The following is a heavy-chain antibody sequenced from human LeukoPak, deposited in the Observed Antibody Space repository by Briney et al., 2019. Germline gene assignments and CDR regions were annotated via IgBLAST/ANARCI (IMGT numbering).Heavy chain of an antibody. J-gene: IGHJ5*02. CDR2: IIPIFGTA. D-gene: IGHD2-15*01. CDR1: GGTFISYA. CDR3: ARGGYCSGGSCYSNWFDP. V-gene: IGHV1-69*13. Sequence: SVKVSCKASGGTFISYAISWVRQAPGQGLERMGGIIPIFGTANYAQKFQGRVTITADESTSTAYMELSSLRSEDTAVYYCARGGYCSGGSCYSNWFDPWGQGTLVTVSS.